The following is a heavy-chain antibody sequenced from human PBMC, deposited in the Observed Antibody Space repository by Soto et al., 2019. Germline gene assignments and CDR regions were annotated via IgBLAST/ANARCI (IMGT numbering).Heavy chain of an antibody. CDR1: GFTFSSYG. V-gene: IGHV3-30*18. CDR2: ISYDGSNK. J-gene: IGHJ6*01. D-gene: IGHD3-3*01. CDR3: AKDWGSRWYYDFWSGQTNYYGMDV. Sequence: QPGGSLRLSCAASGFTFSSYGMHWVRQAPGKGLEWVAVISYDGSNKYYADSVKGRFTISRDNSKNTLYLQMNSLRAEDTAVYYCAKDWGSRWYYDFWSGQTNYYGMDVWGQGTTVTVSP.